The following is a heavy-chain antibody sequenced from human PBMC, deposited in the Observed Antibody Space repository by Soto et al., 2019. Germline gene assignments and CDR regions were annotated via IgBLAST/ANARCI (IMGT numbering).Heavy chain of an antibody. CDR3: ARDRRAAAGTLWVTGYFDL. CDR1: GYTFTSYG. CDR2: ISAYNGNT. D-gene: IGHD6-13*01. J-gene: IGHJ2*01. V-gene: IGHV1-18*01. Sequence: QVQLVQSGAEVKKPGASVKVSCKASGYTFTSYGISWVRQAPGQGLEWMGWISAYNGNTNYAQKLQGRVTMTTETSTSTAYMELRSLRSDDTAVYYCARDRRAAAGTLWVTGYFDLWGRGTLVTVSS.